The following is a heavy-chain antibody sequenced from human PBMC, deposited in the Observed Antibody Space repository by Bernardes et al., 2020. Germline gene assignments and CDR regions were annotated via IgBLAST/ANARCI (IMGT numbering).Heavy chain of an antibody. Sequence: SETLSLTCAVYGGSFSGYYWSWLRQPPGKGLEWIGEIYHSGSTNYNPSLMSRVTISVDTSKNQFSLRLSSVTAADTAVYYCARLGYSSSWYSWFDPWGQGTLVTVSS. D-gene: IGHD6-13*01. CDR1: GGSFSGYY. V-gene: IGHV4-34*01. CDR2: IYHSGST. CDR3: ARLGYSSSWYSWFDP. J-gene: IGHJ5*02.